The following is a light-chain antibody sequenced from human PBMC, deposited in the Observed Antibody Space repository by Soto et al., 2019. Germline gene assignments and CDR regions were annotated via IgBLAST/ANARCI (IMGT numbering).Light chain of an antibody. CDR3: QQYGSSRWT. CDR2: GAS. Sequence: EIVLTQSPATLSLSPGERATLSCRASQSVSSSYLAWYQQKPGQAPRLLIYGASSRATGIPDRFSGSGSGTDFTLTISRLEPEDFAVYYCQQYGSSRWTFGHGTKVEIK. V-gene: IGKV3-20*01. J-gene: IGKJ1*01. CDR1: QSVSSSY.